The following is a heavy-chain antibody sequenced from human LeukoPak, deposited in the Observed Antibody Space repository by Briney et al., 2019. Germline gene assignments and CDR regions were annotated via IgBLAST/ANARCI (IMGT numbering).Heavy chain of an antibody. CDR3: ARDLGYCTGGNCYPNWFDP. CDR2: INAGNDNT. J-gene: IGHJ5*02. Sequence: ASVKVSCKASGYTFTSYAMHWVRQAPGQRLEWMGWINAGNDNTKYSQKFRGRVTITRDTSASTAYMELNSLRSEDTAVYYCARDLGYCTGGNCYPNWFDPWGQGTLVTVSS. CDR1: GYTFTSYA. D-gene: IGHD2-15*01. V-gene: IGHV1-3*01.